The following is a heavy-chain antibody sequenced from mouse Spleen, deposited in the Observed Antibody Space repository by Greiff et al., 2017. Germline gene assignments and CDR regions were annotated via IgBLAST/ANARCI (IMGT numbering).Heavy chain of an antibody. J-gene: IGHJ1*01. CDR3: VRHRITTGGYWYFDV. CDR1: GFSFNTYA. V-gene: IGHV10-1*01. Sequence: EVKLVESGGGLVQPKGSLKLSCAASGFSFNTYAMNWVRQAPGKGLEWVARIRSKSNNYATYYADSVKDRFTISRDDSESMLYLQMNNLKTEDTAMYYCVRHRITTGGYWYFDVWGAGTTVTVSS. CDR2: IRSKSNNYAT. D-gene: IGHD2-4*01.